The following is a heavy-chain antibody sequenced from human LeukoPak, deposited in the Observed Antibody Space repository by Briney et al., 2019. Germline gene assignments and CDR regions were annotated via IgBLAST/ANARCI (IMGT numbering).Heavy chain of an antibody. CDR1: GYTFTSYG. CDR2: ISAYNGNT. V-gene: IGHV1-18*01. D-gene: IGHD2-15*01. Sequence: ASVKVSCKASGYTFTSYGISWVRQAPGQGLEWMGWISAYNGNTNYAQKLQGRVTMTTDTSTSTAYMELRSLRSEDTAVYYCARDPLGEGYWGQGEYRYFDNWGQGTLVTVSS. CDR3: ARDPLGEGYWGQGEYRYFDN. J-gene: IGHJ4*02.